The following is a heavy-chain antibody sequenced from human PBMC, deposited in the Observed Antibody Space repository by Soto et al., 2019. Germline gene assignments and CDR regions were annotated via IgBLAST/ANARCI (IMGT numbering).Heavy chain of an antibody. CDR3: ARDLDTATYFDY. V-gene: IGHV4-30-4*01. CDR1: GGSISSGNYC. J-gene: IGHJ4*01. CDR2: IHYSGSS. D-gene: IGHD5-18*01. Sequence: SETLSLTCTVSGGSISSGNYCWSWIRQPPGKGLEWIGFIHYSGSSYYNPSLKSRVTISVDTSKNQFSLKLNSVTAADTAVYYCARDLDTATYFDYWGHGTLVTVSS.